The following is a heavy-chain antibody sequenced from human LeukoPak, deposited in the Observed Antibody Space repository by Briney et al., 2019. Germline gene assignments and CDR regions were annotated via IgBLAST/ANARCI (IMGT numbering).Heavy chain of an antibody. D-gene: IGHD2-2*02. CDR2: ISSSSSYI. J-gene: IGHJ4*02. V-gene: IGHV3-21*01. Sequence: GGSLRLSCAASGFTFSSYSMNWVRQAPGKGLEWVSSISSSSSYIYYADSVKGRFTISRDNAKNSLYLQMNSLRAEDTAVYYCARDPYGLVPAAIQSDYWGQGTLVTVSS. CDR3: ARDPYGLVPAAIQSDY. CDR1: GFTFSSYS.